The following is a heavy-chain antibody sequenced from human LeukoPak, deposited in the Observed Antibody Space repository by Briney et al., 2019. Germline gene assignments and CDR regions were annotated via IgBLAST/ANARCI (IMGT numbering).Heavy chain of an antibody. J-gene: IGHJ4*02. Sequence: ASVKVSCKASGYTFTSYDINWVRQATGQGLEWMGWMNPNSGNTGYAQKFQGRVTITRNTSISTAYMELSSLRSEDTAVYYCARGQIAAAGFAYWGQGTLVTVSS. CDR3: ARGQIAAAGFAY. CDR1: GYTFTSYD. V-gene: IGHV1-8*01. D-gene: IGHD6-13*01. CDR2: MNPNSGNT.